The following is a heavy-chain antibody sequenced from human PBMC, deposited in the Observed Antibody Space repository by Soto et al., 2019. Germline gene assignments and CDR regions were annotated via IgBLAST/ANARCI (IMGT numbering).Heavy chain of an antibody. D-gene: IGHD1-26*01. Sequence: SETLSLTCTVSGGSVSSGNYYWSWIRQPPGKGLEWIGYFYYSGITNYNPSLKNRVTISVDTSRNQFSLNLSSVTAADTAVYYCAVPPPWEPRPFQHWGQGTLVTVSS. CDR1: GGSVSSGNYY. J-gene: IGHJ1*01. CDR2: FYYSGIT. CDR3: AVPPPWEPRPFQH. V-gene: IGHV4-61*01.